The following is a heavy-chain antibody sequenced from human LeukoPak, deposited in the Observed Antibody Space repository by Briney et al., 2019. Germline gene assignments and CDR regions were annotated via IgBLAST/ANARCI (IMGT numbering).Heavy chain of an antibody. D-gene: IGHD3-22*01. CDR1: GFTFSSYS. CDR3: AREKAYYESGGYFRFDP. J-gene: IGHJ5*02. CDR2: ISSSSSYI. V-gene: IGHV3-21*01. Sequence: PGGSLRLSCAASGFTFSSYSMNWVRQAPGKGLEWVSSISSSSSYIYYADSVKGRFTISRDNAKNSLDLQMNSLRAEDTAVYYCAREKAYYESGGYFRFDPWGQGTLVTVSS.